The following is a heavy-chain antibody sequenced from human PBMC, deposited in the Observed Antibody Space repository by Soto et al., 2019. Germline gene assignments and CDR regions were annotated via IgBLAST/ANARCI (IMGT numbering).Heavy chain of an antibody. V-gene: IGHV4-4*07. J-gene: IGHJ5*02. Sequence: TVSGGSVSNFYWNWIRQSAGKGLEWIGRIYSSGSTNYNPSLRSRVTMSVDTSKNQFSLKLNSVTAADTAVYYCARSSHKESWFDPWGQGTLVTVSS. CDR1: GGSVSNFY. D-gene: IGHD6-13*01. CDR3: ARSSHKESWFDP. CDR2: IYSSGST.